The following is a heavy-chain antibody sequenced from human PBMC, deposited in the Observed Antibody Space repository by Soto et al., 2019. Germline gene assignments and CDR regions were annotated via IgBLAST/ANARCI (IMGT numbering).Heavy chain of an antibody. V-gene: IGHV3-33*01. D-gene: IGHD3-10*01. J-gene: IGHJ6*02. CDR1: GFTFSSYG. Sequence: QVQLVESGGGVVQPGRSLRLSCAASGFTFSSYGMHWVRQAPGKGLEWVAVIWYDGSNKYYADSVKGRFTISRDNSKNTLYLQMNSLRAEDTAVYYCARGSGRITMVLGVIYYYGMDVWGQGTTVTVSS. CDR3: ARGSGRITMVLGVIYYYGMDV. CDR2: IWYDGSNK.